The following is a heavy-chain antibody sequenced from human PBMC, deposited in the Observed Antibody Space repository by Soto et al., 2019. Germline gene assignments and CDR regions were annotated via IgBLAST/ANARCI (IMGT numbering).Heavy chain of an antibody. CDR1: GFTVSSNY. Sequence: GGSLRLSCAASGFTVSSNYMSWVRQAPGKGLEWVSVIYSGGSTYYADSVKGRFTISRDNSKNTLYLQMNSLRAEDTAVYYCARALGRPTENWFDPWGQGILVTVSS. CDR3: ARALGRPTENWFDP. J-gene: IGHJ5*02. D-gene: IGHD1-1*01. V-gene: IGHV3-53*01. CDR2: IYSGGST.